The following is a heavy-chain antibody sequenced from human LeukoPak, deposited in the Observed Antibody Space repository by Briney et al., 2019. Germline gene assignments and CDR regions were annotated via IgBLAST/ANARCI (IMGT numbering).Heavy chain of an antibody. Sequence: SVKVSCKASGGTFSSYAISWVRQAPGQGFEWMGGIIPIFGTANYAQKFQGRVTITADESTSTAYMELSSLRSEDTAVYYCAREVGATEPDAFDIWGQGTMVTVSS. CDR3: AREVGATEPDAFDI. V-gene: IGHV1-69*13. D-gene: IGHD1-26*01. CDR1: GGTFSSYA. J-gene: IGHJ3*02. CDR2: IIPIFGTA.